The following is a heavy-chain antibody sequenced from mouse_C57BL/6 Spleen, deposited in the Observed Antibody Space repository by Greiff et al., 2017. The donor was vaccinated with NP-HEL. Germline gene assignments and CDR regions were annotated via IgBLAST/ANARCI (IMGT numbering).Heavy chain of an antibody. J-gene: IGHJ1*03. CDR1: GFTFSDFY. V-gene: IGHV7-1*01. CDR3: ARDAGYGSGYWCFDV. D-gene: IGHD1-1*01. Sequence: EVKLMESGGGLVQSGRSLRLSCATSGFTFSDFYMEWVRQAPGKGLEWIAASRNKANDYTTEYSASVKGRFIVSRDTSQSILYLQMNALRAEDTAIYYCARDAGYGSGYWCFDVWGTETTVTVSS. CDR2: SRNKANDYTT.